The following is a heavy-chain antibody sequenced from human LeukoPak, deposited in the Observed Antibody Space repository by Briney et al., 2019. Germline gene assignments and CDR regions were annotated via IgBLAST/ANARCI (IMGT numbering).Heavy chain of an antibody. CDR3: ARGVRGYYDSSGYYFNDAFDI. D-gene: IGHD3-22*01. V-gene: IGHV1-8*01. CDR1: GYTFTSYD. J-gene: IGHJ3*02. Sequence: ASVKVSCKASGYTFTSYDINWVRQATGQGLEWTGWMNPNSGNTGYAQKFQGRVTMTRNTSISTAYMELSSLRSEDTAVYYCARGVRGYYDSSGYYFNDAFDIWGQGTMVTVSS. CDR2: MNPNSGNT.